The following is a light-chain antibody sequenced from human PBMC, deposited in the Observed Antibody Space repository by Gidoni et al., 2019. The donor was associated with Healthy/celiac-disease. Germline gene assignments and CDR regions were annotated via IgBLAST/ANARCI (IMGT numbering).Light chain of an antibody. V-gene: IGKV1-39*01. CDR1: QSISSY. J-gene: IGKJ3*01. Sequence: DIQMTQSPSSLSASVGDRVTITCRASQSISSYLNWYQQKPGKAPKLLIYAASSLQSGVPSRFSGSGSGTDFTLTISSLQPEDFATYYCQQSYSTPQFGPETKVDIK. CDR3: QQSYSTPQ. CDR2: AAS.